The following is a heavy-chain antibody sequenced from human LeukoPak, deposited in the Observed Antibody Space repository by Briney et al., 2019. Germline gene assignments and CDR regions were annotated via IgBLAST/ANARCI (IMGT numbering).Heavy chain of an antibody. D-gene: IGHD3-22*01. CDR1: GGSFSGYY. Sequence: PSETLSLTCAVYGGSFSGYYWSWIREPPGMGLEWIGEINHSGSTNYNPSLKSRVTISVDTSKNQFSLKLSSVTAADTAVYYCARGPTLRYYYDSSGYGDFDYWGQGTLVTVSS. CDR3: ARGPTLRYYYDSSGYGDFDY. CDR2: INHSGST. J-gene: IGHJ4*02. V-gene: IGHV4-34*01.